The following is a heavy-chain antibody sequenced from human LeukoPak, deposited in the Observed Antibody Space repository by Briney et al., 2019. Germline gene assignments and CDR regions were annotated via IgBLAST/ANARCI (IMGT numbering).Heavy chain of an antibody. CDR1: GFTISTYW. D-gene: IGHD5-12*01. V-gene: IGHV3-7*01. CDR3: ARDPKWLDY. J-gene: IGHJ4*02. Sequence: PGGSLRLSCAASGFTISTYWVSWVRQAPGKGLEWVANTNQEGSEKYYVDSVKGRFTISKDNAKNSLYLQMISLRAEDTAVYYCARDPKWLDYWGQGTLVTVSS. CDR2: TNQEGSEK.